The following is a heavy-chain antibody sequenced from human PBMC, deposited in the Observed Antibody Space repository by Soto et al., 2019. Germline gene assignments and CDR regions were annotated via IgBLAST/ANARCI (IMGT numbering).Heavy chain of an antibody. CDR1: GFTFSDYG. J-gene: IGHJ4*02. V-gene: IGHV3-33*01. D-gene: IGHD3-10*01. CDR3: AAYYGSGSYFY. CDR2: IWSDGSTK. Sequence: QVQLVESGGGVVQPGRSLRLSCAASGFTFSDYGMQWVRQAPGKGLEWVAVIWSDGSTKYYADSVKGRFTISRDNSKNTLYLQMNRLRVEDTALYYCAAYYGSGSYFYWGQGTLVTVSS.